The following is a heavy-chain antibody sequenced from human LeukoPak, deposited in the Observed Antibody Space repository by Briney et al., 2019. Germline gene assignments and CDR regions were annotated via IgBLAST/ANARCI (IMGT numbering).Heavy chain of an antibody. Sequence: GGSLRLSCAASGFTFSNAWMSWVRQAPGKGLEWVGRIKSKTDGGTTDYAAPVRGRFTISRDDSKNTLYLQMNSLKTEDTAVYYCTTDREVTPDFDYWGQGTLVTVSS. V-gene: IGHV3-15*01. CDR3: TTDREVTPDFDY. CDR1: GFTFSNAW. D-gene: IGHD2-21*02. CDR2: IKSKTDGGTT. J-gene: IGHJ4*02.